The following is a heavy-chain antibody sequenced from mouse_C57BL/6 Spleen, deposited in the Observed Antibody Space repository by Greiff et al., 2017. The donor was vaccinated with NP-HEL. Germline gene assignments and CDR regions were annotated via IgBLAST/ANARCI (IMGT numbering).Heavy chain of an antibody. CDR2: IYPGDGDT. Sequence: VKLMESGPELVKPGASVKISCKASGYAFSSSWMNWVKQRPGKGLEWIGRIYPGDGDTNYNGKFKGKATLTADKSSSTAYMQLSSLTSEDSAVYFCARRGNFHWYFDVWGTGTTVTVSS. J-gene: IGHJ1*03. CDR3: ARRGNFHWYFDV. V-gene: IGHV1-82*01. D-gene: IGHD2-1*01. CDR1: GYAFSSSW.